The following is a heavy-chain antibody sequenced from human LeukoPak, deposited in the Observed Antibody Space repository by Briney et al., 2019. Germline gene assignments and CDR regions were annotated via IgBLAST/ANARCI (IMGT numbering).Heavy chain of an antibody. D-gene: IGHD3-3*01. V-gene: IGHV4-38-2*01. CDR3: ARRWSGYYFDY. J-gene: IGHJ4*02. CDR2: IYHSGST. CDR1: GYSISSGYY. Sequence: SETLSLTCAVSGYSISSGYYWGWIRQPPGKGLEWIGSIYHSGSTYYNPSLKSRVTISVDTSRNQFSLKLSSVTAADTAVYYCARRWSGYYFDYWGQGTLVTVSS.